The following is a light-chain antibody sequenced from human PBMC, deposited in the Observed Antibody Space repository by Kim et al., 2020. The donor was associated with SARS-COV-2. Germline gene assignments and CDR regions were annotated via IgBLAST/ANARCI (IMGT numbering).Light chain of an antibody. Sequence: EIVLTQSPGTLSLSPGERATLSCRASQSVSSSYLAWYQQKPGQAPRLLIYGASSRATGIPDRFSGSGSGTDFTLTISSLQSEDFAVYYCQQYDKWPPYTFGQGTKLEI. CDR3: QQYDKWPPYT. V-gene: IGKV3-20*01. CDR1: QSVSSSY. J-gene: IGKJ2*01. CDR2: GAS.